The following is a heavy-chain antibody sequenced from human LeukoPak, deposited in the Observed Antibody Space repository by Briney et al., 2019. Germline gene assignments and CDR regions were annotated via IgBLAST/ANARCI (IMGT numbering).Heavy chain of an antibody. D-gene: IGHD2-21*02. V-gene: IGHV3-7*01. J-gene: IGHJ3*02. CDR1: AFTFSTYW. CDR3: ARIAYCGDDCLNAFDI. Sequence: GGSLRLSRAASAFTFSTYWMSWVRQARGKGLEWVASIKADGSLKYYVDSVMGRFTISRDNAKNSMYLQMNSLRVEDTAFYYCARIAYCGDDCLNAFDIWGQGTMVTVSS. CDR2: IKADGSLK.